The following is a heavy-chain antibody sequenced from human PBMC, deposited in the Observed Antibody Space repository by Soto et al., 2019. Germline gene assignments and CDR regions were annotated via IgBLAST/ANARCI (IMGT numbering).Heavy chain of an antibody. D-gene: IGHD2-15*01. V-gene: IGHV1-69*12. Sequence: QVQLVQSGAAVKKPGSSVRVSCKASGGTLSNSAITWVRQAPGQGLQWMGAIIPPSSPPTYARTFQGRLTITADESANTAYMELSSLRSEDTAVYYCARNIKDWGQGTLVTVSS. CDR1: GGTLSNSA. CDR3: ARNIKD. CDR2: IIPPSSPP. J-gene: IGHJ4*02.